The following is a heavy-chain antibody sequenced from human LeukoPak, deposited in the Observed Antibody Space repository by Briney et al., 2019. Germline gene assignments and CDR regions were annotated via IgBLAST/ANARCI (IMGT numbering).Heavy chain of an antibody. CDR2: ISAYNGNT. V-gene: IGHV1-18*01. CDR3: ARDYCSGGSCYFN. Sequence: ASVKVSCKASGYTFTSYGISWVRQAPGQGLERMGWISAYNGNTNYARKLQGRVTMTTDTSTSTAYMELRSLRSDDTAVYYCARDYCSGGSCYFNWGQGTLVTVSS. J-gene: IGHJ4*02. D-gene: IGHD2-15*01. CDR1: GYTFTSYG.